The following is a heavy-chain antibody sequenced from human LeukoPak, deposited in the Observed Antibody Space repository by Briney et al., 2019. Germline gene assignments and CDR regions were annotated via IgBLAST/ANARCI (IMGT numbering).Heavy chain of an antibody. D-gene: IGHD1-26*01. CDR1: GGSISSSY. V-gene: IGHV4-4*09. J-gene: IGHJ5*02. CDR3: ARQGGSYLRAFDP. Sequence: SETLSLTCTVSGGSISSSYWSWIRQPPGKGLEWIGYIYTSGSTNSNPSLKSRVTISVDTSKNQFSPKLSSVTAADTAVYYCARQGGSYLRAFDPWGQGTLVTVSS. CDR2: IYTSGST.